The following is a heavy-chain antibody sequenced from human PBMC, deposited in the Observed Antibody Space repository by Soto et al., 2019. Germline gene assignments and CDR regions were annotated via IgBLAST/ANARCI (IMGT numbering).Heavy chain of an antibody. CDR3: ARLDIAAPPPI. D-gene: IGHD6-13*01. CDR2: ISADGSDT. J-gene: IGHJ3*02. CDR1: GFSFSNNW. V-gene: IGHV3-74*01. Sequence: PGGSLRLSCVASGFSFSNNWMHWVRHAPGKGPVWVSRISADGSDTHYADSVQGRFTISRDNAKNTLYLQMNTLSVEDAAVYYYARLDIAAPPPIWGQGKMVTVSS.